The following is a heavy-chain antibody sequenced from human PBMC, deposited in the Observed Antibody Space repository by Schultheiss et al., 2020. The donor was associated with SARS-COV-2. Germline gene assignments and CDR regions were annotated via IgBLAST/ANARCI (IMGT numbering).Heavy chain of an antibody. CDR3: AAPRGDYSRVGIPKYFYYHYMEV. Sequence: GESLKISCAASGFTFSSYAMHWVRQAPGKGLEWVAVISYDGNKEYYADSVRGRFTISRDNSNNTLYLQMNSLRTEDTAVYYCAAPRGDYSRVGIPKYFYYHYMEVWGKGTTGTVSS. CDR1: GFTFSSYA. CDR2: ISYDGNKE. V-gene: IGHV3-30*04. J-gene: IGHJ6*03. D-gene: IGHD4-11*01.